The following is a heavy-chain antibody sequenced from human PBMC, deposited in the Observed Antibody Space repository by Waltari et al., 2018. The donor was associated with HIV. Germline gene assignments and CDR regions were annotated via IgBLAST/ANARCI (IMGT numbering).Heavy chain of an antibody. Sequence: QVHLLQSGAEMKKPGASVRLSCETSGYTFTHYGITWVRQAPRQGLEWLGWLSTSNGATEVAQKFQGRLTMTAGAYTTTVYMDLTSLTSDDTAIYFCARESARYAGGNSEDYWGQGTPVTVSS. CDR2: LSTSNGAT. V-gene: IGHV1-18*01. D-gene: IGHD3-16*01. CDR1: GYTFTHYG. CDR3: ARESARYAGGNSEDY. J-gene: IGHJ4*02.